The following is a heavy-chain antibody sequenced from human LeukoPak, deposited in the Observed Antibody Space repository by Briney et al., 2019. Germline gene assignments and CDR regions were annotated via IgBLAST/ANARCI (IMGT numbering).Heavy chain of an antibody. Sequence: GASVKVSCKASGYTFTSHAMHWVRQAPGQRLEWMGWINAGNGNTKYSQKFQGRVTMTTDTSTSTAYMELRSLRSDDTAVYYCARDRVWSSTREYYFDYWGQGTLVTVSS. J-gene: IGHJ4*02. CDR2: INAGNGNT. CDR3: ARDRVWSSTREYYFDY. CDR1: GYTFTSHA. V-gene: IGHV1-3*01. D-gene: IGHD4/OR15-4a*01.